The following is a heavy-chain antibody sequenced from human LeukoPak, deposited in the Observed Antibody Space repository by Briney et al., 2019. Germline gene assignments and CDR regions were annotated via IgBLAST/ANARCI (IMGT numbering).Heavy chain of an antibody. CDR3: AREGAWAFDP. CDR1: GGSFSGYY. J-gene: IGHJ5*02. Sequence: SETLSLTCAVYGGSFSGYYWSWIRQPPGKGLEWIGEINHSGSTNYNPSLKSRVTMSVDTSKNQFSLKLSSVTAADTAVYYCAREGAWAFDPWGQGTLVTVSS. D-gene: IGHD3-16*01. V-gene: IGHV4-34*01. CDR2: INHSGST.